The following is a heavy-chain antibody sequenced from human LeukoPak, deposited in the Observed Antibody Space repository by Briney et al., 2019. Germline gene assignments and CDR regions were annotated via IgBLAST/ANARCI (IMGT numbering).Heavy chain of an antibody. CDR1: GFTSSNAW. CDR2: IKSKTDGGTT. CDR3: TSIGAAADYYYYYYYMDV. Sequence: GGSLRLSCAASGFTSSNAWMSWVRQAPGKGLEWVGRIKSKTDGGTTDYAAPVKGRFTISRDDSKNTLYLQMNSLKTEDTAVYYCTSIGAAADYYYYYYYMDVWGKGTTVTVSS. V-gene: IGHV3-15*01. J-gene: IGHJ6*03. D-gene: IGHD6-13*01.